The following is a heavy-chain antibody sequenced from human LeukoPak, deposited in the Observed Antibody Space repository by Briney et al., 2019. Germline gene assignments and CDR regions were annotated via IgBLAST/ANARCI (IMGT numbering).Heavy chain of an antibody. CDR1: GYTFTSYG. J-gene: IGHJ3*02. V-gene: IGHV1-18*01. D-gene: IGHD1-26*01. Sequence: GASVKVSCKASGYTFTSYGISWVRQAPGQGLEWIGWISAYNGNTNYAQKLQGRVTMTTDTSTSTAYMELRSLRSDDTAVYYCARDPTLIAGAGLDAFDIWGQGTMLTVSS. CDR3: ARDPTLIAGAGLDAFDI. CDR2: ISAYNGNT.